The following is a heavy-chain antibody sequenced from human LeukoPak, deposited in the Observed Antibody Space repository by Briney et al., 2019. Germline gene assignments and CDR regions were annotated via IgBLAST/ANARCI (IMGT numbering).Heavy chain of an antibody. CDR3: VREMATISSFDY. D-gene: IGHD5-24*01. Sequence: PGRSLRLSCAASGFTFSSYGMHWVRQVPGKGLEWVAVISYDGSNKYYADSVKGRFTISRDNSKNTLYLQMNSLRAEDTAVYYCVREMATISSFDYWGQGTLVTVSS. CDR1: GFTFSSYG. J-gene: IGHJ4*02. CDR2: ISYDGSNK. V-gene: IGHV3-30*03.